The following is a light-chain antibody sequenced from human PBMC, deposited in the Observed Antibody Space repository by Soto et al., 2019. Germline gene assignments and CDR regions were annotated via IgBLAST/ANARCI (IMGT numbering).Light chain of an antibody. CDR2: DVS. V-gene: IGLV2-11*01. CDR1: SSDVGGYNY. J-gene: IGLJ1*01. CDR3: CSYAGRYTYV. Sequence: QSALTQPASVSGSPGQSITISCTGTSSDVGGYNYVSWYQQHPGKVPKVMIYDVSKRPSGVPDRFSGSKSGNTASLTISGPQSEDEADYYCCSYAGRYTYVFGTGTKVTVL.